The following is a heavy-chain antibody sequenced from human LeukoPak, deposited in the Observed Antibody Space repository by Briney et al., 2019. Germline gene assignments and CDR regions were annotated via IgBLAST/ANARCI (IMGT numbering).Heavy chain of an antibody. J-gene: IGHJ4*02. CDR3: AKVGSYYNFYYFDY. D-gene: IGHD3-10*01. V-gene: IGHV3-23*01. CDR1: GFTFSSYA. CDR2: ISGSGGST. Sequence: PGGSLRLSCAASGFTFSSYAMSWVRQAPGKGLEWVSGISGSGGSTYYADSVKGRFTIPRDNSKNTLYLQMNSLRAEDTAVYYCAKVGSYYNFYYFDYWGQGTLVSVSS.